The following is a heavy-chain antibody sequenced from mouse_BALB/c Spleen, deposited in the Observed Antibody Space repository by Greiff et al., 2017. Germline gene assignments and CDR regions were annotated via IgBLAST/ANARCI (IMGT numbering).Heavy chain of an antibody. Sequence: QVQLKESGAELVKPGASVKLSCKASGYTFTSYYMYWVKQRPGQGLEWIGEINPSNGGTNFNEKFKSKATLTVDKSSSTAYMQLSSLTSEDSAVYYCTRSRVYYAMDYWGQGTSVTVSS. J-gene: IGHJ4*01. CDR1: GYTFTSYY. CDR2: INPSNGGT. CDR3: TRSRVYYAMDY. V-gene: IGHV1S81*02.